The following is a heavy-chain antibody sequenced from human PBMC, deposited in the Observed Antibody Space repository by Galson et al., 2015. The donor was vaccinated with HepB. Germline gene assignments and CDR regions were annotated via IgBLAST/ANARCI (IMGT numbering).Heavy chain of an antibody. D-gene: IGHD5-18*01. CDR1: GFAFSSYS. J-gene: IGHJ4*02. Sequence: SLRLSCAASGFAFSSYSMNWVRQAPGKGLEWVSSISSSSSYIYYADSVKGRFTISRDNAKNSLYLQMNSLRAEDTAVYYCAREKGYDTIQLWSGFDYWGQGTLVTVSS. CDR2: ISSSSSYI. CDR3: AREKGYDTIQLWSGFDY. V-gene: IGHV3-21*01.